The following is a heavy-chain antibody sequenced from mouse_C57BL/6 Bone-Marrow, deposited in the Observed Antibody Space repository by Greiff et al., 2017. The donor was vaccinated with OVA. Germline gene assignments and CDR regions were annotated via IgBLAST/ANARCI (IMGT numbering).Heavy chain of an antibody. CDR3: ARRAYGSSPFAY. D-gene: IGHD1-1*01. CDR1: GYTFTDYY. J-gene: IGHJ3*01. CDR2: INPNNGGT. Sequence: VQLQQSGPELVKPGASVKISCKASGYTFTDYYMNWVKQSHGKSLEWIGDINPNNGGTRYNQKFKGKATLTVDKSSSTAYMELRSLTSEDSAVYYCARRAYGSSPFAYWGQGTLVTVSA. V-gene: IGHV1-26*01.